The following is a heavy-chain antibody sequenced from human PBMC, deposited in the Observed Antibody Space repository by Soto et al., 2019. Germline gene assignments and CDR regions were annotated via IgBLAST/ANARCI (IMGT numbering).Heavy chain of an antibody. J-gene: IGHJ4*02. CDR1: GVTFSHYY. V-gene: IGHV3-11*01. CDR3: VRVGEARARINYIHY. CDR2: ISTSGRTI. Sequence: PGGSLRDCCAASGVTFSHYYMSWIRQAPGKGLEWVSYISTSGRTIYYADSMKGRFTISRDNAKNSLYLQMNSLRAEDTAVYYGVRVGEARARINYIHYPGQTALVTLSS. D-gene: IGHD6-6*01.